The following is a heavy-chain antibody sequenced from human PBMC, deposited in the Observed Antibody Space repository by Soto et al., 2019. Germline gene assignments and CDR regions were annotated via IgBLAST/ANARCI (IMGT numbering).Heavy chain of an antibody. V-gene: IGHV2-70*01. J-gene: IGHJ4*02. Sequence: GSGPTLVNPTQTLTLTCAFSGFSLSTYGMCVSWIRQPPGKALEWLALIDWEDDKYYNASLKTRLTISKDTSKSQVVLTMTNMDPEDTASYYCARAAFYYDVGGSYKGYYFECWGQGTLVSVSS. D-gene: IGHD3-22*01. CDR3: ARAAFYYDVGGSYKGYYFEC. CDR2: IDWEDDK. CDR1: GFSLSTYGMC.